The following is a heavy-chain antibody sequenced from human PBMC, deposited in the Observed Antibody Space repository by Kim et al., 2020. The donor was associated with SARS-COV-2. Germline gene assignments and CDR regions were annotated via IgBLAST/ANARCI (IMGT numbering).Heavy chain of an antibody. CDR3: AREAVAGSFDY. Sequence: ASVKVSCKASGYTFTTFALYWVRRAPGQRLEWMGWINGGNGNTRYSQKFQARVSITRDKSATTAYLELGGLRSEDTAVYYCAREAVAGSFDYWGQGTLVTVSS. J-gene: IGHJ4*02. V-gene: IGHV1-3*01. CDR1: GYTFTTFA. CDR2: INGGNGNT. D-gene: IGHD6-19*01.